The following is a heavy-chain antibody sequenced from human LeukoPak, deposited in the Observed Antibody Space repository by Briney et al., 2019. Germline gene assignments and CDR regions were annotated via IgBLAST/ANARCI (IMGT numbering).Heavy chain of an antibody. V-gene: IGHV4-59*01. CDR1: GGSISSYY. CDR2: IYYSGST. Sequence: SETLSLTCTVSGGSISSYYWSWIRQPPGKGLEWIGYIYYSGSTNYNPSLKSRVTISVDTSKNQFSLKLSSVTAADTAVYYCARSGVVVRRPMDNWFDPWGQGTLVTVSS. CDR3: ARSGVVVRRPMDNWFDP. D-gene: IGHD2-15*01. J-gene: IGHJ5*02.